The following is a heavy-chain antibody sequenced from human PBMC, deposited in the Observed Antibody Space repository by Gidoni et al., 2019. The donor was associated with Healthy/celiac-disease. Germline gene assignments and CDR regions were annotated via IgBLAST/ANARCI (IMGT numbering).Heavy chain of an antibody. J-gene: IGHJ3*02. D-gene: IGHD6-19*01. V-gene: IGHV4-39*01. CDR2: ST. Sequence: STYYNPSLKSRVTISVDTSKNQFSLKLSSVTAADTAVYYCARGSSGWLDAFDIWGQGTMVTVSS. CDR3: ARGSSGWLDAFDI.